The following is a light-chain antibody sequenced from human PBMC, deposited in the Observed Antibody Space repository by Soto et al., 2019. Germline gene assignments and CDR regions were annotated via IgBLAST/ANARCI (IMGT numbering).Light chain of an antibody. CDR2: AVS. Sequence: DIQLTQSPSSLSASVGDIISITCRTSQDVGYYLNWYQERPGKAPKVLIYAVSELERGVPPRLCTSGYGTDFTLTISRLKPEHLANYYSQRSGIPWTFGPGTKVDMK. J-gene: IGKJ1*01. CDR1: QDVGYY. CDR3: QRSGIPWT. V-gene: IGKV1-39*01.